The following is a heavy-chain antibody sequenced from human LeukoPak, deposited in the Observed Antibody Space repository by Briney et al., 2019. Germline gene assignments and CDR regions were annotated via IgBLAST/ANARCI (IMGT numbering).Heavy chain of an antibody. CDR3: ARDQGYDYVWGSNRYVY. V-gene: IGHV3-23*01. CDR2: ISGGGGST. Sequence: PGGSLRLSCAASGFTFSSYAMSWVRQAPGKGLEWVSAISGGGGSTYHADFVKGRFTISRDNSKNTLSLQMNSLRVEDTAVYYCARDQGYDYVWGSNRYVYWGQGTLVTVSS. J-gene: IGHJ4*02. D-gene: IGHD3-16*02. CDR1: GFTFSSYA.